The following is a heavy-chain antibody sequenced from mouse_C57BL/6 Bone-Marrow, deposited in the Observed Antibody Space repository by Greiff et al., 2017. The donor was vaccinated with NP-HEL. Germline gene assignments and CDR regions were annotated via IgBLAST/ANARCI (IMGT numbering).Heavy chain of an antibody. Sequence: QVQLQQSGAELARPGASVKLSCKASGYTFTSYGISWVKQSTGQGLEWIGEIYPRSGNTYYTEKFKGKATLTADKSSSTPYMELRSLTSEDSAFYFCARWHIHWYNSVFAYWGQGTLVTVSA. CDR1: GYTFTSYG. V-gene: IGHV1-81*01. J-gene: IGHJ3*01. CDR3: ARWHIHWYNSVFAY. D-gene: IGHD1-3*01. CDR2: IYPRSGNT.